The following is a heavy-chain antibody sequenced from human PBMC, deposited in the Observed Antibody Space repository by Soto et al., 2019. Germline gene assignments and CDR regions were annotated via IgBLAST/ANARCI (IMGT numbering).Heavy chain of an antibody. CDR2: ISYDGSNK. CDR3: AKARAYYYDSSALGDY. J-gene: IGHJ4*02. V-gene: IGHV3-30*18. Sequence: GESRILSCATSGFTFSNYSMHWVRQAPGKGLEWVAVISYDGSNKYYADSVKGRFTISRDNSKNTLYLQMNSLRAEDTAVYYCAKARAYYYDSSALGDYWGQGTLVTVSS. CDR1: GFTFSNYS. D-gene: IGHD3-22*01.